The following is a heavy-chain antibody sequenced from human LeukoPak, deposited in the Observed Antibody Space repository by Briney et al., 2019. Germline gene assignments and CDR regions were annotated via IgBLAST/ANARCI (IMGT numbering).Heavy chain of an antibody. D-gene: IGHD3-9*01. V-gene: IGHV3-23*01. CDR2: ISGSGGST. Sequence: GGSLRLSCAASKFTSGSYAMSWVRQAPGKGLEWVSGISGSGGSTYYADSVRGRFTISRDNFKNTLYLQMNSLRVEDTAVYYCAKDRASVYDILNYGQYFDYWGQGTLVTVSS. J-gene: IGHJ4*02. CDR1: KFTSGSYA. CDR3: AKDRASVYDILNYGQYFDY.